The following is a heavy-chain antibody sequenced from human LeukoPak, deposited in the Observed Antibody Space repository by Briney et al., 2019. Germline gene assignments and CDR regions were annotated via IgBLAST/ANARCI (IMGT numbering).Heavy chain of an antibody. Sequence: GGSLRLSCAAPGFTFSSYAMHWVRQAPGKGLEWVAVISYDGSNKYYADSVKGRFTISRDNSKNTLYLQMNSLRAEDTAVYYCARVGPVYCSGGSCYSPYYYYGMDVWGQGTTVTVSS. CDR2: ISYDGSNK. J-gene: IGHJ6*02. V-gene: IGHV3-30-3*01. CDR1: GFTFSSYA. CDR3: ARVGPVYCSGGSCYSPYYYYGMDV. D-gene: IGHD2-15*01.